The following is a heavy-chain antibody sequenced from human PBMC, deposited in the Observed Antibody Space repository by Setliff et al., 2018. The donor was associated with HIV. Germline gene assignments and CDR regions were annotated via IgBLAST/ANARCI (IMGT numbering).Heavy chain of an antibody. CDR3: RGVGSKYYSNYTDV. V-gene: IGHV3-15*01. Sequence: PGESLKISCVASGLTFSGAWMSWVRQAPGKGLEWIGRIKSKHDGGTIDYAVPVKGRFTISKDDSKDTLYLQMNNLKIEDSAVYYCRGVGSKYYSNYTDVWGTGTTVTVSS. CDR1: GLTFSGAW. J-gene: IGHJ6*03. CDR2: IKSKHDGGTI. D-gene: IGHD1-26*01.